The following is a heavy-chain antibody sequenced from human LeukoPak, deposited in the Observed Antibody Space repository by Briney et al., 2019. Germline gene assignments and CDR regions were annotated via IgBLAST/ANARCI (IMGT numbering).Heavy chain of an antibody. Sequence: PGGSLRLSCVASGFTFTSHPMNWVRQAPGKGLEWVSSISSSSSYIYYADSVKGRFTISRDNAKNSLYLQMNSLRAEDTAVYYCAKDRTTTVTYSEYWGQGTLVTVSS. J-gene: IGHJ4*02. CDR1: GFTFTSHP. CDR2: ISSSSSYI. CDR3: AKDRTTTVTYSEY. D-gene: IGHD4-17*01. V-gene: IGHV3-21*01.